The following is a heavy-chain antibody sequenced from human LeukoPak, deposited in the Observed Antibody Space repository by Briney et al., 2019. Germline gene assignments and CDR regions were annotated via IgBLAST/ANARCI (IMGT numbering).Heavy chain of an antibody. V-gene: IGHV4-34*01. D-gene: IGHD6-13*01. CDR1: GESFSGYY. J-gene: IGHJ4*02. CDR2: INHSGST. CDR3: AREHELAAAGTELDY. Sequence: PSETLSLTCAVYGESFSGYYWSWLRQPPGKGLEWIGEINHSGSTNYNPSLKSRVTISVDTSKNQFSLQLSSVTAADTAVYYCAREHELAAAGTELDYWGQGALVTVSS.